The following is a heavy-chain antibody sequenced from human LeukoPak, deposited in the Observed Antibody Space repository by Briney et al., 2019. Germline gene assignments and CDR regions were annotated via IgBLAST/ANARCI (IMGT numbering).Heavy chain of an antibody. CDR1: GFTFSSYA. J-gene: IGHJ4*02. D-gene: IGHD6-13*01. CDR2: ISYDGSNK. CDR3: ARGAAAGTGEGFDY. Sequence: GRSLRPSCAASGFTFSSYAMHWVRQAPGKGLEWVAVISYDGSNKYYADSVKGRFTISRDNSKNTLYLQMNSLRAEDTAVYYCARGAAAGTGEGFDYWGQGTLVTVSS. V-gene: IGHV3-30-3*01.